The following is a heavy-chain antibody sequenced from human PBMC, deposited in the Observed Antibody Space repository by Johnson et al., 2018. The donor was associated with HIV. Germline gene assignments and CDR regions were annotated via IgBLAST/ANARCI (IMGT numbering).Heavy chain of an antibody. CDR1: GFTFDDYG. CDR3: AKVALSGGSGRGDAFDI. Sequence: VQLVESGGGVVQPGGSLRLSCAASGFTFDDYGMSWVRQAPGKGLEWVSGINWNGGSTGYADSVKGRFTISRDNAKNSLYLQMNSLRAEDTAVYYCAKVALSGGSGRGDAFDIWGQGTMVTVSS. J-gene: IGHJ3*02. V-gene: IGHV3-20*04. CDR2: INWNGGST. D-gene: IGHD3-10*01.